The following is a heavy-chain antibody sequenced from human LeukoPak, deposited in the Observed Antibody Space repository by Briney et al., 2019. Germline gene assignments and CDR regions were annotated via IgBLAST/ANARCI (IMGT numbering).Heavy chain of an antibody. CDR3: AKGGVDYDSGGYFDY. V-gene: IGHV3-30*02. Sequence: DSVKGRFTISRDNSKNTLYLQMNSLRAEDTAVYYCAKGGVDYDSGGYFDYWGQGTLVTVSS. D-gene: IGHD3-22*01. J-gene: IGHJ4*02.